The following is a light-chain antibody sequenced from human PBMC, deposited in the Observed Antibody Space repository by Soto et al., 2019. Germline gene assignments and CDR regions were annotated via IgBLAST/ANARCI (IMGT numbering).Light chain of an antibody. CDR3: QQYNSYSGWT. J-gene: IGKJ1*01. Sequence: DIQMTQSPYTLSASLGDRVTTTCRASQSISSWLAWYQQKPGKAPTLLIYDASSLESGVPSRFSGSGSGTEFTLTISSLQPDDFATYYCQQYNSYSGWTFGQGTKVDIK. V-gene: IGKV1-5*01. CDR2: DAS. CDR1: QSISSW.